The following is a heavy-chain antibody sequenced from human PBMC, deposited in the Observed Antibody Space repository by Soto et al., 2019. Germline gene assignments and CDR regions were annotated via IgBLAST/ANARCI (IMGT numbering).Heavy chain of an antibody. CDR1: GFTFSSYA. D-gene: IGHD6-13*01. CDR2: ISGSGCST. V-gene: IGHV3-23*01. CDR3: AKNIAAACRPKYFQH. J-gene: IGHJ1*01. Sequence: EVQLLESGGGLVQHGGSLRLSCAASGFTFSSYAMSWVRQAPGKGLEWVSAISGSGCSTYYADSVKGRFTISRDNSKNTLYLQMASLRAEDTAVYYCAKNIAAACRPKYFQHWGQGTLVTVSS.